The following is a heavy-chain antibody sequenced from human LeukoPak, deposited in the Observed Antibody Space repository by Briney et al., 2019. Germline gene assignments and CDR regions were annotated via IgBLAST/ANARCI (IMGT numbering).Heavy chain of an antibody. D-gene: IGHD3-10*01. J-gene: IGHJ6*03. Sequence: GESLKVSCKGSGYSFTSYWIGWVRQMPGKGLEWMGIIYPGDSDTRYSPSFQGQVTISADKSISTAYLQWSSLKASDTAMYYCARLSGSGPPYYYYYYMDVWGKGTTVTVSS. CDR2: IYPGDSDT. V-gene: IGHV5-51*01. CDR3: ARLSGSGPPYYYYYYMDV. CDR1: GYSFTSYW.